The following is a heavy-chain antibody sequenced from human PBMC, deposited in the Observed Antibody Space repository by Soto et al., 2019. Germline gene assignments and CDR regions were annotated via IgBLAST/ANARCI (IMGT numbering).Heavy chain of an antibody. CDR3: AMVDNYVTPTPQDV. V-gene: IGHV1-18*01. CDR1: GYIFVNYG. J-gene: IGHJ6*02. CDR2: ISPYSGNT. D-gene: IGHD3-16*01. Sequence: QVQLVQSGDEVRKPGSSVKVSCKASGYIFVNYGIAWVRQAPGQGLEWMGWISPYSGNTNYASKVQGRLTMTTDTSTSTAYMDLGSLTSDDTAVDYCAMVDNYVTPTPQDVWGQGTTVTVSS.